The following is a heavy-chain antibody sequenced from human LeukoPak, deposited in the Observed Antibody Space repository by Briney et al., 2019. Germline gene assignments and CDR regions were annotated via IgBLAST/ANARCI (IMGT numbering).Heavy chain of an antibody. Sequence: SETLSLTCTVSGGSISSYYWSWIRQPAGKGLEWIGRIYTSGSTNYNPFLKSRVTMSVDTSKNQFSLKLSSVTAADTAVYYCARHQSYFDVLTGYSFDYWGQGILVTVSS. CDR2: IYTSGST. V-gene: IGHV4-4*07. CDR3: ARHQSYFDVLTGYSFDY. D-gene: IGHD3-9*01. J-gene: IGHJ4*02. CDR1: GGSISSYY.